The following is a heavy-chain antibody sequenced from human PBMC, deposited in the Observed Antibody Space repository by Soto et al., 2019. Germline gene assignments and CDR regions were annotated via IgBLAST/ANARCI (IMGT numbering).Heavy chain of an antibody. CDR2: ISYDGSNK. J-gene: IGHJ6*02. V-gene: IGHV3-30-3*01. CDR3: AKDLTSAKLWFGVRRTRYYYYGMDV. Sequence: PVGSLRLSCAASGFTFSSYAMHWFRQAPVNGLEWVAFISYDGSNKYYADSVKGRFTISRDNSKNTLYLQMNSLRAEDAAVYYCAKDLTSAKLWFGVRRTRYYYYGMDVWGQATTVTVSS. D-gene: IGHD3-10*01. CDR1: GFTFSSYA.